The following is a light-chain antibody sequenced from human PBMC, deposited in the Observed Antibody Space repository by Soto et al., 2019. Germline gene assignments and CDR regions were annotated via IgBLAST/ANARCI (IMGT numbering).Light chain of an antibody. Sequence: ETLLTQSPATLSVSPGERVTLSCRASQSVSDNLAWYQQKPGQAPRLLIYGASTRAPGIPDRFSGSGFGTEFSLIISSLQSEDFAVYYCQQHNDWPPSTFGQGTKLDIK. CDR3: QQHNDWPPST. CDR2: GAS. V-gene: IGKV3-15*01. J-gene: IGKJ2*01. CDR1: QSVSDN.